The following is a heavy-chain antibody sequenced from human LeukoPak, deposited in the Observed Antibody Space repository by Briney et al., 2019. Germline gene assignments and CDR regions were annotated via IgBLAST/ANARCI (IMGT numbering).Heavy chain of an antibody. Sequence: SETLSLTCTVSGGSISSYCWIWIRQPAGKGLEWIGRICSSGSTIYNPSLKSRVTMSSDMSNNQFSLKLSFVTAADTAVYYCARVVTRYSDISLEWFDPWGQGVLVTVSS. CDR3: ARVVTRYSDISLEWFDP. V-gene: IGHV4-4*07. CDR2: ICSSGST. CDR1: GGSISSYC. D-gene: IGHD3-9*01. J-gene: IGHJ5*02.